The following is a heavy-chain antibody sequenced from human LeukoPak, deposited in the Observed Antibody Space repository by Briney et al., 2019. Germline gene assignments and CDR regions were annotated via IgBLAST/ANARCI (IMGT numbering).Heavy chain of an antibody. V-gene: IGHV3-7*01. D-gene: IGHD4-17*01. CDR3: ARDLYGDYFFDY. CDR2: IKEDGSER. Sequence: GGPLRLSCVAYGFTFSSYYMSWVRQAPGKGLEWVANIKEDGSERYYVDSMKGRFTISRDNAKNSLYLQMNSLRAEDTAVYYCARDLYGDYFFDYWGQGTLVTVSS. J-gene: IGHJ4*02. CDR1: GFTFSSYY.